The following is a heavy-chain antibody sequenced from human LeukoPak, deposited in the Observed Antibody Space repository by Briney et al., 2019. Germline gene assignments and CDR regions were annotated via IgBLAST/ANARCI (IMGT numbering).Heavy chain of an antibody. CDR2: ISSSGGST. V-gene: IGHV3-64D*06. Sequence: GGSLRLSCSASGFTFSSYAMHWVRQAPGKGLEYVSAISSSGGSTYYADSVKGRFTISRDNSKNTLYLQMSSLRAEDTAVYYCVKGAGYCSGGSCWVTWGQGTLVTVSS. D-gene: IGHD2-15*01. CDR3: VKGAGYCSGGSCWVT. J-gene: IGHJ5*02. CDR1: GFTFSSYA.